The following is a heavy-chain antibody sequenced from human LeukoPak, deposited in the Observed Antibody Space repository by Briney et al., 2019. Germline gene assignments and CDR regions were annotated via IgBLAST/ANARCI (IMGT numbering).Heavy chain of an antibody. CDR3: ARSGRLGYCSSTSCYGGDNWFDP. V-gene: IGHV4-4*07. Sequence: SETLSLTCTVSGGSISSYYWSWIRQPAGKGLEWIGRIYTSGSTNYNPSLKSRVTMSVDTSKNQFSLKLSSVTAADTAVYYCARSGRLGYCSSTSCYGGDNWFDPWGQGTLVTVSS. J-gene: IGHJ5*02. D-gene: IGHD2-2*01. CDR1: GGSISSYY. CDR2: IYTSGST.